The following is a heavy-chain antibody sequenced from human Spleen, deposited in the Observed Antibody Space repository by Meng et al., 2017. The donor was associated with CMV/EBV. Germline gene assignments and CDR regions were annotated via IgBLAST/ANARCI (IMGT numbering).Heavy chain of an antibody. CDR3: ATTSGSYHPIFDL. Sequence: ASVKVSCKASGYTFTGYYMHWVRQAPGQGLERMGWINPKSGGTNYAQKFQGRVTMTRDTSISTASMELSSLRSDDTAVYYCATTSGSYHPIFDLWGQGTLVTVSS. J-gene: IGHJ4*02. D-gene: IGHD1-26*01. CDR1: GYTFTGYY. V-gene: IGHV1-2*02. CDR2: INPKSGGT.